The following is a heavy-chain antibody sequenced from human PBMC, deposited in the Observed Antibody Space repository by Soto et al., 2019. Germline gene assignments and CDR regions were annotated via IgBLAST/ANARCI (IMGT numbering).Heavy chain of an antibody. CDR2: ISYDGSNK. CDR1: GFSFSSYG. V-gene: IGHV3-30*18. D-gene: IGHD6-13*01. Sequence: LRLSCAASGFSFSSYGMHWVRQAPGKGLEWVAVISYDGSNKYYADSVKGRFTISRDNSKNTLYLQMNSLRAEDTAVYYCAKTRGILLRVDYWGQGTLVTVSS. J-gene: IGHJ4*02. CDR3: AKTRGILLRVDY.